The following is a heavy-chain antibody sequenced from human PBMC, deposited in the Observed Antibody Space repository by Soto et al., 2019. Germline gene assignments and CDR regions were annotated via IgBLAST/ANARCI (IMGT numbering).Heavy chain of an antibody. D-gene: IGHD5-12*01. CDR1: GGSMSSGGYS. J-gene: IGHJ3*02. V-gene: IGHV4-30-2*01. Sequence: SLYVGCAVSGGSMSSGGYSWSWILQPPGKGLEWIGYIYHSGPTYYNPSLESRVTISVDKSKNQFSLKLASVTAADTAVYYCATRNGYNMGAFDIWAQGTMVTVSS. CDR2: IYHSGPT. CDR3: ATRNGYNMGAFDI.